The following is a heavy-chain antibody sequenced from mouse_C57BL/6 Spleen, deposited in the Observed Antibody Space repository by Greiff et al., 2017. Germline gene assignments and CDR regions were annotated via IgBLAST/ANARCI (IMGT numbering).Heavy chain of an antibody. CDR1: GFTFSSYG. CDR2: ISSGGSYT. CDR3: ARLTTVVARYFDV. D-gene: IGHD1-1*01. Sequence: EVNLVESGGDLVKPGGSLKLSCAASGFTFSSYGMSWVRQTPDKRLEWVATISSGGSYTYYPDSVKGRFTISRDNAKNTLYLQMSSLKSEDTAMYYCARLTTVVARYFDVWGTGTTVTVSS. J-gene: IGHJ1*03. V-gene: IGHV5-6*02.